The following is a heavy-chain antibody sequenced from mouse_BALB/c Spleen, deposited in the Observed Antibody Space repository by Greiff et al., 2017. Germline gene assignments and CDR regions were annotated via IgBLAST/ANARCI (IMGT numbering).Heavy chain of an antibody. Sequence: EVHLVESGGGLVKPGGSLKLSCAASGFTFSDYYMYWVRQTPEKRLEWVATISDGGSYTYYPDSVKGRFTISRDNAKNNLYLQMSSLKSEDTAMYYCATKWFAYWGQGTLVTVSA. J-gene: IGHJ3*01. CDR1: GFTFSDYY. V-gene: IGHV5-4*02. CDR3: ATKWFAY. CDR2: ISDGGSYT.